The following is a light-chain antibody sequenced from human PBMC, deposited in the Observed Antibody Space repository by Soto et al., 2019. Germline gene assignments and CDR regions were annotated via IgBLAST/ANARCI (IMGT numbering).Light chain of an antibody. CDR1: QTVIHNH. CDR2: GAS. Sequence: EVVLTRSPDTLSLSPGQRTTLSCRASQTVIHNHLAWHQQKPGQTPRLLVYGASNRATGIPDRFSGSGSGTDFTLTISRLEPEDFAVYYCQQYGSSGTFGQGTKVDIK. V-gene: IGKV3-20*01. CDR3: QQYGSSGT. J-gene: IGKJ1*01.